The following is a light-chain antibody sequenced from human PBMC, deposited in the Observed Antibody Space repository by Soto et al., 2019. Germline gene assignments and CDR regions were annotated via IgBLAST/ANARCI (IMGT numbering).Light chain of an antibody. J-gene: IGLJ2*01. CDR1: SSHVGAYNY. V-gene: IGLV2-14*01. CDR2: DVS. Sequence: QSVLTQPASVSGSPGQSVTISCTGTSSHVGAYNYVSWYQQHPGKAPKLMIYDVSNRPSGSSNRFSCSKSGNTASLTISGLQDEDEADYYCTSSTSSSTVEVFGGGTKLTVL. CDR3: TSSTSSSTVEV.